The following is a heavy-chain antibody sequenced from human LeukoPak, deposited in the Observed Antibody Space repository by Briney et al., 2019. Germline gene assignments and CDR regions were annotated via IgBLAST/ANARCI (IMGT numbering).Heavy chain of an antibody. Sequence: PGDSLRLSCVASGFSFSTYAVNWVRQVPGKGLEWVSTIGGSDDSTSYADSVKGRFTISSDFSKNTLYLQMNSLRAEDTAVYFCAKGLVFHDNYFDNWGQGTLVTVSS. CDR3: AKGLVFHDNYFDN. D-gene: IGHD5/OR15-5a*01. J-gene: IGHJ4*02. CDR1: GFSFSTYA. V-gene: IGHV3-23*01. CDR2: IGGSDDST.